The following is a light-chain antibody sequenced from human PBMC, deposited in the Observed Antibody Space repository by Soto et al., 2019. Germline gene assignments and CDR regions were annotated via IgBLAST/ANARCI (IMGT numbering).Light chain of an antibody. CDR1: SSDVGGYSY. Sequence: QSVQTQPASVSGSPGQSITISCTGTSSDVGGYSYVSWYQQHPGKAPKLMIYEVRIRPSGVSNRFSGSKSGNTASLTISGLQAEDEADYYCSSYRGSSTLVVFGGGTKLTVL. CDR2: EVR. J-gene: IGLJ2*01. CDR3: SSYRGSSTLVV. V-gene: IGLV2-14*01.